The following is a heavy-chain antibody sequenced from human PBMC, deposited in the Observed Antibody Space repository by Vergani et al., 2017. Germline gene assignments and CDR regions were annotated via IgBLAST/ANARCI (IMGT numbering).Heavy chain of an antibody. CDR2: ISNSGNTI. CDR1: GFSFSDHN. V-gene: IGHV3-11*01. D-gene: IGHD5-24*01. Sequence: QVQLVESGGGLVKPGGSLRLSCAASGFSFSDHNMTWIRQAPGKGLEWVSYISNSGNTIEYADSVKGRFSISREYAKSSLFLQMDSLRAEDTAVYYCARDHRDYNNYPGTFDIWGQGSMFTVSS. J-gene: IGHJ3*02. CDR3: ARDHRDYNNYPGTFDI.